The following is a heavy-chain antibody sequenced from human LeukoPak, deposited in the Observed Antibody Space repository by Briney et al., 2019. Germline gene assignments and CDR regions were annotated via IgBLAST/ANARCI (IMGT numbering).Heavy chain of an antibody. Sequence: SETLSLTCTVSGASISSYYWSWIRQSPGKGLEWIGYVHHTGSRSYNPSLKSRVTISLDRDKSQFSLKLTSVTAADTAVYYCVRDRGEWSYSHDYWGQGTLVTVSS. CDR3: VRDRGEWSYSHDY. J-gene: IGHJ4*02. V-gene: IGHV4-59*01. D-gene: IGHD3-10*01. CDR2: VHHTGSR. CDR1: GASISSYY.